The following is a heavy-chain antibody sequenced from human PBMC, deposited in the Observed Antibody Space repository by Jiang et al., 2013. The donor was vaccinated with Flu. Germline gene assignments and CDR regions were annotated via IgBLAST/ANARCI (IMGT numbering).Heavy chain of an antibody. J-gene: IGHJ5*02. Sequence: TNTGNPTYAQGFTGRFVFSLDTSVSTAYLQISSLKAEDTAVYYCARNYYGSGSPPYNWFDPWGQGTLVTVSS. CDR3: ARNYYGSGSPPYNWFDP. V-gene: IGHV7-4-1*02. D-gene: IGHD3-10*01. CDR2: TNTGNP.